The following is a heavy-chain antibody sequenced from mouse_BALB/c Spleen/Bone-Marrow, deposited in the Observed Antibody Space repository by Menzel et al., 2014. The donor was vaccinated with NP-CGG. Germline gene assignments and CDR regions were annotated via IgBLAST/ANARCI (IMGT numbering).Heavy chain of an antibody. V-gene: IGHV5-9*02. D-gene: IGHD2-1*01. CDR2: ISSGGSYT. CDR3: ARHPDYGNFPASFAY. Sequence: EVPLVESGGGLVKPGGSLKLSCAASGFAFSSYDMSWVRQTPEKRLEWVAPISSGGSYTYYPDSVKGRFTISRDNARNTLYLQRSSLRSEDTALYCGARHPDYGNFPASFAYWGRGTPVTVSA. CDR1: GFAFSSYD. J-gene: IGHJ3*01.